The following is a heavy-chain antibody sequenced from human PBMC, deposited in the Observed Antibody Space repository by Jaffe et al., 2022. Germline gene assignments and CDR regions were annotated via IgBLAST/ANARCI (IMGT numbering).Heavy chain of an antibody. Sequence: EVQLLESGGGLVQPGGSLRLSCVASGFIFTNYAMSWVRQAPGKGLEWVSAISGSGGSTYYADSVKGRFTISRDNSKNTLYLQMNSLRAEDTAVYYCAKDSRLWGELSSDYWGQGTLVTVSS. J-gene: IGHJ4*02. CDR3: AKDSRLWGELSSDY. V-gene: IGHV3-23*01. D-gene: IGHD3-16*02. CDR1: GFIFTNYA. CDR2: ISGSGGST.